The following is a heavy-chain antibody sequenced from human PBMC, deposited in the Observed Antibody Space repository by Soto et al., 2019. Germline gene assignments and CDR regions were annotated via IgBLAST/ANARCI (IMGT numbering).Heavy chain of an antibody. V-gene: IGHV4-59*01. J-gene: IGHJ5*02. CDR3: ARDRIAAAGSNWFDP. Sequence: SETLSLTCTVSGGSISSYYWSWIRQPPGKGLEWIGYIYYSGSTNYNPSLKSRVTISVDTSKNQFSLKLSSVTAADTAVYYCARDRIAAAGSNWFDPWGQGTLVTVSS. D-gene: IGHD6-13*01. CDR2: IYYSGST. CDR1: GGSISSYY.